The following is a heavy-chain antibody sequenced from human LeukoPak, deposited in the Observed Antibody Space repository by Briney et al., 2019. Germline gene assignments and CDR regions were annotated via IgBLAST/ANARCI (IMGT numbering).Heavy chain of an antibody. V-gene: IGHV3-30*02. CDR2: IRYDGSNK. CDR3: AKDLIVAVTTDDAGFDY. J-gene: IGHJ4*02. D-gene: IGHD4-17*01. Sequence: GGSLRPSCAAFGFTLSSYGMHWVRQAPGKGLEWVAFIRYDGSNKYYADSVKGRFTISRDNSKNTLYLQMNSLRAEDTAVYYCAKDLIVAVTTDDAGFDYWGQGTLVTVSS. CDR1: GFTLSSYG.